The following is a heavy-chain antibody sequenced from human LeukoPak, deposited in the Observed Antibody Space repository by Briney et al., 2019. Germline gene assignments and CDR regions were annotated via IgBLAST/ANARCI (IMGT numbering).Heavy chain of an antibody. D-gene: IGHD3-16*01. J-gene: IGHJ6*03. V-gene: IGHV3-23*01. Sequence: GGSLRLSCAASGFTFSSYAMSWVRQAPGKGLKWVSTINDNCAGTYYADSVEGRFTISRDNSYNTVSLQMNSLRDEDTGVYYCAKGLRTGVGPYMGYHYYMDVWGKGATVTVSS. CDR2: INDNCAGT. CDR3: AKGLRTGVGPYMGYHYYMDV. CDR1: GFTFSSYA.